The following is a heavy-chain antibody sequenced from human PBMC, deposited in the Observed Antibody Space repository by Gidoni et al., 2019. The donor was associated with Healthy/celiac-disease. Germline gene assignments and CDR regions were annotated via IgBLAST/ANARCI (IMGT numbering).Heavy chain of an antibody. CDR1: GGSISRSNW. V-gene: IGHV4-4*02. CDR3: ASILDDFWSGLGWFDP. D-gene: IGHD3-3*01. Sequence: QVQLQESGPGLVKPSGTLSLTCAVSGGSISRSNWWSWVRQPPGKGLEWIGEIYHSGSTNYNPSLKSRVTISVDKSKNQFSLKLSSVTAADTAVYYCASILDDFWSGLGWFDPWGQGTLVTVSS. J-gene: IGHJ5*02. CDR2: IYHSGST.